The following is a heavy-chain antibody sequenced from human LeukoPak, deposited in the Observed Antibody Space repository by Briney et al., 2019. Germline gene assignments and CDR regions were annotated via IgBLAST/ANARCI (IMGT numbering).Heavy chain of an antibody. CDR2: IYYSGTI. CDR3: ARSLGANTWVGNWFDP. D-gene: IGHD3-10*01. J-gene: IGHJ5*02. CDR1: GGSISSPNHD. Sequence: PSETLSLTCSVSGGSISSPNHDWAWIRQPPGQGLEWIGSIYYSGTIYYNLSLKSRVTLSVDTSQNQFSLKLSSVTAADTAIYFCARSLGANTWVGNWFDPWGREPWSPSPQ. V-gene: IGHV4-39*01.